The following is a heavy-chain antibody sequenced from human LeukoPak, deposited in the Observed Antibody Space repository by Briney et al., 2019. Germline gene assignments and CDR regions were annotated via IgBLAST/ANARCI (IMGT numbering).Heavy chain of an antibody. Sequence: GGSLRLSCAASGFTFSSYAMHWVRQAPGKGLEWVAVISYDGSNKYYADSVKGRFTISRDNSKNTLYLQMNSLRAEDTAVYYCARVNPLMAPGALDIWGQGTMVAVSS. D-gene: IGHD2-8*01. CDR1: GFTFSSYA. CDR2: ISYDGSNK. V-gene: IGHV3-30-3*01. CDR3: ARVNPLMAPGALDI. J-gene: IGHJ3*02.